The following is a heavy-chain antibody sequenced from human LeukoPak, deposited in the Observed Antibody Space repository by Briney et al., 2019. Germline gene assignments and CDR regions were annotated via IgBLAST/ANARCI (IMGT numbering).Heavy chain of an antibody. CDR3: ALSRSWYLDDDY. CDR2: ISGSGGST. V-gene: IGHV3-23*01. CDR1: GFTFSSYA. J-gene: IGHJ4*02. Sequence: PGGSLRLSCAASGFTFSSYAMSWVRQAPGKGLEWVSAISGSGGSTYYADSVKGRFTISRDNSKNTLYLQVNSLRAEDTAVYYCALSRSWYLDDDYWGQGTLVTVSS. D-gene: IGHD6-13*01.